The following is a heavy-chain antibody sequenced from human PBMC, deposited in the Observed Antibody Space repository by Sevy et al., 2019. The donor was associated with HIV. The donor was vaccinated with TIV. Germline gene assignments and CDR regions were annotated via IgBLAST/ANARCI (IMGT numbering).Heavy chain of an antibody. D-gene: IGHD3-22*01. J-gene: IGHJ3*02. Sequence: GGSLRLSCAASGFTFSNAWMSWVRQAPGKGLEWVGRIKSKTDGGTTDYAAPVKGRFTISRDDSKNTPYLQMNSVKTEDTAVYYCTTDRSPRYYDQPDTFDIWGQGTMVTVSS. CDR1: GFTFSNAW. CDR3: TTDRSPRYYDQPDTFDI. CDR2: IKSKTDGGTT. V-gene: IGHV3-15*01.